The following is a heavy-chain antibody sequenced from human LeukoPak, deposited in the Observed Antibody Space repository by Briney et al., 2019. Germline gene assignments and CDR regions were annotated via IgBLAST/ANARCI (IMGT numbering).Heavy chain of an antibody. CDR1: GGSISSGGYY. CDR3: ARGNYGSGSYQPTSNWFDP. Sequence: SETLSLTCTVSGGSISSGGYYWSWIRQHPGKGLEWIGYIYYSGRTYYNPFLKSRVTISVDTSKNQFSLKLSSVTAADTAVYYCARGNYGSGSYQPTSNWFDPWGQGTLVTVSS. D-gene: IGHD3-10*01. V-gene: IGHV4-31*03. CDR2: IYYSGRT. J-gene: IGHJ5*02.